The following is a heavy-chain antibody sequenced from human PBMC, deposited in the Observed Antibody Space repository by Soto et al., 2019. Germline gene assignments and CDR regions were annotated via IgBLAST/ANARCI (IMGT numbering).Heavy chain of an antibody. CDR1: GFSLTTSPMG. CDR2: IYWDNDK. Sequence: QITLKESGPTLVEPTETLTLTCSFSGFSLTTSPMGVGWIRQPPGKALEWLAVIYWDNDKRYNPSLRSRLTITKDISKKQVVLTMTYMEPADTATYYCAHRLGGFTWNDGYLDYWGQGTLVTVYS. J-gene: IGHJ4*02. V-gene: IGHV2-5*02. CDR3: AHRLGGFTWNDGYLDY. D-gene: IGHD1-1*01.